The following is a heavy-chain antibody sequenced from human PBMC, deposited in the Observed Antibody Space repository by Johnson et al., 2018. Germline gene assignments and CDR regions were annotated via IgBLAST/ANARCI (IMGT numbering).Heavy chain of an antibody. CDR1: GFTVSSNY. CDR2: IYSGGST. D-gene: IGHD4-23*01. V-gene: IGHV3-66*02. Sequence: VQLVESGGGLVQPGGSLRLSCAASGFTVSSNYMSWVRQAPGKGLEWVSVIYSGGSTYYADSVKGRFTISRDNSKNTLYLQMNSRRAEDTAVYYCARDRADYGGNSYDYSMDVWGKGTTVTVSS. J-gene: IGHJ6*03. CDR3: ARDRADYGGNSYDYSMDV.